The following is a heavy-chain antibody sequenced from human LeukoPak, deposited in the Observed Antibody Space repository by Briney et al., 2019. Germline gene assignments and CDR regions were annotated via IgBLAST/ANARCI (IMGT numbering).Heavy chain of an antibody. CDR2: IYYSGST. J-gene: IGHJ4*02. V-gene: IGHV4-39*01. CDR3: ARHSPVGIYYFDY. Sequence: SETLSLTCTVSGGSISSSSYYWGWIRQPPGKGLEWIGSIYYSGSTYYNPSLKSRVTISVDTSKSQFSLNLSSVTAADTALYYCARHSPVGIYYFDYWGQGTLVTVSS. D-gene: IGHD1-26*01. CDR1: GGSISSSSYY.